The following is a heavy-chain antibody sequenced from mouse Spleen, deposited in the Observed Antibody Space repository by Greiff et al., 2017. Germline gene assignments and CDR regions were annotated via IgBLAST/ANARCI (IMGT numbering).Heavy chain of an antibody. J-gene: IGHJ3*01. D-gene: IGHD4-1*01. Sequence: QVQLKQSGAELVRPGASVTLSCKASGYTFTDYEMHWVKQTPVHGLEWIGAIDPETGGTAYNQKFKGKAILTADKSSSTAYMELRSLTSEDSAVYYCTINWDGGFAYWGQGTLVTVSA. V-gene: IGHV1-15*01. CDR3: TINWDGGFAY. CDR2: IDPETGGT. CDR1: GYTFTDYE.